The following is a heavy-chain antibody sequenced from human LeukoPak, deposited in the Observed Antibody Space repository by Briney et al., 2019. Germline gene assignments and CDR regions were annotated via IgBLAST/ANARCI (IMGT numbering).Heavy chain of an antibody. CDR3: ARDEGFGELLYTLDY. D-gene: IGHD3-10*01. Sequence: GGSLRLSCAASGFTLSRYGMNWVRQAPGKGLVWVSRVNSEGSSTTYADSVKGRFTISRDNAKNTLYLQMNSLRAEDTAVYYCARDEGFGELLYTLDYWGQGTLVTVSS. CDR2: VNSEGSST. CDR1: GFTLSRYG. J-gene: IGHJ4*02. V-gene: IGHV3-74*01.